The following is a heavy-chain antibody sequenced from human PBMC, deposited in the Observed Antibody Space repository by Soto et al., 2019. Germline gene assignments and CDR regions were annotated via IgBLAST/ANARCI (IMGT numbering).Heavy chain of an antibody. CDR2: IIPIFGTA. D-gene: IGHD1-26*01. CDR3: ARDLSGGPYSGSYYGCLDY. CDR1: GGTFSSYA. J-gene: IGHJ4*02. V-gene: IGHV1-69*01. Sequence: QVQLVQSGAEVQKPGSSVKVSCKASGGTFSSYAISWVRQAPGQGLEWMGGIIPIFGTANYAQKFQGRVTITADESTSTAYMELSSLRSEDTAVYYCARDLSGGPYSGSYYGCLDYWGQGTLVTVSS.